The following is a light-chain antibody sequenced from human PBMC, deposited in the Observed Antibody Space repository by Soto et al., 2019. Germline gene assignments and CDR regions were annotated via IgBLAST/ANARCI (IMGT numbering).Light chain of an antibody. CDR1: QSVRSNF. J-gene: IGKJ4*01. CDR2: AAS. CDR3: QQDYNLPLT. Sequence: EIVLTQSPATLSLSPGQRATLSCRASQSVRSNFLSWYQQKPGQAPRLLIYAASARATGFPARFSGSGSGTDFTLTISSLQPEDVAVYYCQQDYNLPLTFGGGIKVEIK. V-gene: IGKV3D-7*01.